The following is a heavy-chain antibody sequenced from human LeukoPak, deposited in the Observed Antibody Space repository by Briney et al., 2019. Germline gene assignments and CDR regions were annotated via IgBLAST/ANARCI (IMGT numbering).Heavy chain of an antibody. D-gene: IGHD4-17*01. CDR1: GFTFSSYA. J-gene: IGHJ5*02. Sequence: GGSLRLSCAASGFTFSSYAMSWVRQAPGKGLEWVSAISGSGGSTYYADSVKGRFTISRDNSKNTLYLQMNSLRAEDTAVYYCATIPPRYGDYRNNWFDPWGQGTLVTVSS. V-gene: IGHV3-23*01. CDR2: ISGSGGST. CDR3: ATIPPRYGDYRNNWFDP.